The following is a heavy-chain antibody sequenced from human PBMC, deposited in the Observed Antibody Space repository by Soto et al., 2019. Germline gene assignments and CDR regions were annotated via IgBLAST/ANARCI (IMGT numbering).Heavy chain of an antibody. Sequence: EVQVVESGGGLAHPGGSLTLSCAASGFLFSTYAMNWVRQAPGKGLEWVSAISSTGDSTYYAESVRGRFIISRDNSINTLYLQMSGLRTEDTALYYCAHPRGYGIFDAVDIWGQGTMVTVSS. CDR2: ISSTGDST. D-gene: IGHD4-17*01. CDR1: GFLFSTYA. J-gene: IGHJ3*02. CDR3: AHPRGYGIFDAVDI. V-gene: IGHV3-23*04.